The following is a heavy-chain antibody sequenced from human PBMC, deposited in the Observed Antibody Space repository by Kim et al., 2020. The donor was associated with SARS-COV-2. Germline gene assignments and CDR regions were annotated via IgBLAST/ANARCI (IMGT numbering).Heavy chain of an antibody. CDR3: ARGRRPEPGLLDY. J-gene: IGHJ4*02. CDR1: GGTFSSYA. V-gene: IGHV1-69*04. CDR2: IIPILGIA. D-gene: IGHD2-15*01. Sequence: SVKVSCKASGGTFSSYAISWVRQAPGQGLEWMGRIIPILGIANYAQKYQGRVTITADKSTSTAYMELSSLRSEDTAVYYCARGRRPEPGLLDYWGQGTLVTVSS.